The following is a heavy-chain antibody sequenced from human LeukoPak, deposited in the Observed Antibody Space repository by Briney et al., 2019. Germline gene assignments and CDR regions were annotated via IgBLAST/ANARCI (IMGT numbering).Heavy chain of an antibody. CDR2: ISGSGGST. CDR3: AKVPAVRFGELLTPFDY. CDR1: GFTFSSYA. D-gene: IGHD3-10*01. V-gene: IGHV3-23*01. Sequence: PGGSLRLSCAASGFTFSSYAMSWVRQAPGKGLEWVSAISGSGGSTYYADSVKRRCTISRDNSKNTLYLQMNSLRAEDTAVYYCAKVPAVRFGELLTPFDYWGQGTLVTVSS. J-gene: IGHJ4*02.